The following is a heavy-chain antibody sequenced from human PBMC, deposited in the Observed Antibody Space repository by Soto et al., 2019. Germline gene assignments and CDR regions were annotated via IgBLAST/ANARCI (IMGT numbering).Heavy chain of an antibody. J-gene: IGHJ3*02. D-gene: IGHD3-16*01. CDR1: GFTFSSYG. CDR3: ARGDWRGNAFDI. V-gene: IGHV3-33*01. Sequence: QVQLVESGGGVVQPGRSLRLSCAASGFTFSSYGMHWVRQAPGKGLEWVAVIWYDGSNKYYADSVKGRFTISRDNSKNTLYLQMNSLRAEDTAVYYCARGDWRGNAFDIWGQGTMVTVSS. CDR2: IWYDGSNK.